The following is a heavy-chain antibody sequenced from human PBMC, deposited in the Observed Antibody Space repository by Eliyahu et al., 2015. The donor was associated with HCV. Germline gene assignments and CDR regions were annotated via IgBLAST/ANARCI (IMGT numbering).Heavy chain of an antibody. D-gene: IGHD3-22*01. V-gene: IGHV4-31*03. J-gene: IGHJ4*02. CDR3: ASTPTYYYDSSGYPEY. CDR2: INNSGXT. CDR1: GDFIRSGGYY. Sequence: QVQLQESGPGLVKPSQTLSLTCTVSGDFIRSGGYYWSWIRQHPGKGLEWIGYINNSGXTYYNPSLKSRVTISVDTSKNQFSLKLSSVTAADTAVYYCASTPTYYYDSSGYPEYWGQGTLVTVSS.